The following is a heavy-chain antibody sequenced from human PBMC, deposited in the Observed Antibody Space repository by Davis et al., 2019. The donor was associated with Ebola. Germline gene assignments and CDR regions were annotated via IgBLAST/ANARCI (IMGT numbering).Heavy chain of an antibody. CDR1: GYTFTGYY. Sequence: AASVKVSCKASGYTFTGYYMHWVRQAPGQGLEWMGRINPHSGGTNYAQKFQGRVTMTRDTSISTAYMELSRLRSDDTAVYYCARAPLNPITMIVVSHADNWFDPWGQGTLVTVSS. J-gene: IGHJ5*02. D-gene: IGHD3-22*01. CDR2: INPHSGGT. V-gene: IGHV1-2*06. CDR3: ARAPLNPITMIVVSHADNWFDP.